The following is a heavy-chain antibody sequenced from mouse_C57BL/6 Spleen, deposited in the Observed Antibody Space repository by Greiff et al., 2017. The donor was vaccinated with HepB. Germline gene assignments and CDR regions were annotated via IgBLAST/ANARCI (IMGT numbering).Heavy chain of an antibody. D-gene: IGHD4-1*01. V-gene: IGHV3-8*01. J-gene: IGHJ1*03. CDR2: ISYSGST. CDR3: ARWASLRTGWYFDV. CDR1: GYSITSDY. Sequence: EVMLVESGPGLAKPSQTLSLTCSVTGYSITSDYWNWIRNFPGNKLEYMGYISYSGSTYYNPSLKSRISITRDTSKNQYYLQLNSVTTEDTATYYCARWASLRTGWYFDVWGTGTTVTVSS.